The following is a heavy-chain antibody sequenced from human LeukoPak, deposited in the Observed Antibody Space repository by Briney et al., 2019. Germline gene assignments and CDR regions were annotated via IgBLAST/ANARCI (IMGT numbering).Heavy chain of an antibody. CDR2: IKQDGSEK. CDR1: GFTFSSYW. D-gene: IGHD3-3*01. J-gene: IGHJ4*02. CDR3: ARKYYDFWSGYYSGLLDY. Sequence: GSLRLSCAASGFTFSSYWMSWVRQAPGKGLEWVANIKQDGSEKYYVDSVKGRFTISRDNAKNSLYLQMNSLRAEDTAVYYCARKYYDFWSGYYSGLLDYWGQGTLVTVSS. V-gene: IGHV3-7*01.